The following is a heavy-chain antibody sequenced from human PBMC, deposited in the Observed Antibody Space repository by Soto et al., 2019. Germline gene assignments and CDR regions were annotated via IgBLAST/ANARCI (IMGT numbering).Heavy chain of an antibody. J-gene: IGHJ4*02. CDR1: GDSINNNYY. Sequence: PSETLSLTCAVSGDSINNNYYWGWIRKPPGKGLEWIASIYNSVSTHYNPSLKGRVTISIDTSKNQFSLQLTSVTAADAAVYYCARNSSGWSFDSWGQGTRVTVSS. D-gene: IGHD6-19*01. CDR2: IYNSVST. V-gene: IGHV4-38-2*01. CDR3: ARNSSGWSFDS.